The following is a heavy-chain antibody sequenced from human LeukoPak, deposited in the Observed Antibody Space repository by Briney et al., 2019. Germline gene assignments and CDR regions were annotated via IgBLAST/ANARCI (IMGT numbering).Heavy chain of an antibody. CDR3: ARAPDGAYFDY. D-gene: IGHD3-16*01. J-gene: IGHJ4*02. V-gene: IGHV4-34*01. CDR2: INHSGST. Sequence: GSLRLSCAASGFTFSSHGMNWVRQAPGKGLEWIGEINHSGSTNYNPSLKSRVTISVDTSKNQFSLKLSSVTAADTAVYYCARAPDGAYFDYWGQGTLVTVSS. CDR1: GFTFSSHG.